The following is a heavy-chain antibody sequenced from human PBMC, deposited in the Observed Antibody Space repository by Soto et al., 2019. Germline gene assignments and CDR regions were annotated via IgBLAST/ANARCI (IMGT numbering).Heavy chain of an antibody. D-gene: IGHD2-15*01. V-gene: IGHV1-2*04. CDR3: ASSIYCSGGSCYTGGNGSNAFDI. CDR1: GYTFTGYY. CDR2: INPNSGGT. Sequence: ASVNVSCKASGYTFTGYYVHWVRQATGQGLEWMGWINPNSGGTNYAQKFQGWVTMTRDTSISTAYMELSRLRSDDTAVYYCASSIYCSGGSCYTGGNGSNAFDIWGQGTMVTVSS. J-gene: IGHJ3*02.